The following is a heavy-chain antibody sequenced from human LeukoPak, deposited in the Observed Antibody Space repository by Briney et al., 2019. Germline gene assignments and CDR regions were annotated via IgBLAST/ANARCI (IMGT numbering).Heavy chain of an antibody. D-gene: IGHD2-2*02. J-gene: IGHJ6*02. CDR3: ARGLIVVVPAAIRTPTGIAAVYYYYGMDV. CDR2: INSDGSST. Sequence: QSGGSLRLSCAASGFTFSSYWMHWVRQAPGKGLVWVSRINSDGSSTSYADSVKGRFTISRDNAKNSLYLQMNSLRAEDTAVYYCARGLIVVVPAAIRTPTGIAAVYYYYGMDVWGQGTTVTVSS. V-gene: IGHV3-74*01. CDR1: GFTFSSYW.